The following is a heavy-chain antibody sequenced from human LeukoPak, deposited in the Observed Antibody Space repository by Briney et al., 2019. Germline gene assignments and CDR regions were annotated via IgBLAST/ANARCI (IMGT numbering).Heavy chain of an antibody. D-gene: IGHD2-15*01. CDR1: GFTFSSYA. CDR3: AKGLGYCSGGSCYKGHYYYYGMDV. CDR2: ISGSGGST. J-gene: IGHJ6*02. V-gene: IGHV3-23*01. Sequence: GGSLRLSCAASGFTFSSYAMSWVRQAPGKGLEWVSAISGSGGSTYYADSVKGRFTISRDNSKNALYLQMNSLRAEDTAVYYCAKGLGYCSGGSCYKGHYYYYGMDVWGQGTTVTVSS.